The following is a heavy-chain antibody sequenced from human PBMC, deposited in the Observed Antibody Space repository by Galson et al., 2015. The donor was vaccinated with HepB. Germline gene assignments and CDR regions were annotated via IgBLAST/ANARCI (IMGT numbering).Heavy chain of an antibody. V-gene: IGHV3-15*01. Sequence: SLRLSCAASGFTFSNAWMSWVRQAPGKGLEWVGRIKSKTDGGTTDYAAPVKGRFTISRDDSKNTLYLQMNSLKTEDTAVYYCTTAPYCSGGSCYPGDYYYYYMDVWGKGTTVTASS. CDR1: GFTFSNAW. CDR3: TTAPYCSGGSCYPGDYYYYYMDV. CDR2: IKSKTDGGTT. D-gene: IGHD2-15*01. J-gene: IGHJ6*03.